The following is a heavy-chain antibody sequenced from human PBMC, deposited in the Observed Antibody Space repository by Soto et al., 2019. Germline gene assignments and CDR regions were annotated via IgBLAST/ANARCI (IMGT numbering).Heavy chain of an antibody. CDR3: ARDYAPRGYMGYEGGGFDY. CDR1: GGSISSGGYY. CDR2: IYYSGST. Sequence: PSETLSLTCTVSGGSISSGGYYWSWIRQHPGKGLEWIGYIYYSGSTYYNPSLKSRVTISVDTSKNQFSLKLSSVTAADTAVYYCARDYAPRGYMGYEGGGFDYWGQGTLVTVSS. D-gene: IGHD5-12*01. V-gene: IGHV4-31*03. J-gene: IGHJ4*02.